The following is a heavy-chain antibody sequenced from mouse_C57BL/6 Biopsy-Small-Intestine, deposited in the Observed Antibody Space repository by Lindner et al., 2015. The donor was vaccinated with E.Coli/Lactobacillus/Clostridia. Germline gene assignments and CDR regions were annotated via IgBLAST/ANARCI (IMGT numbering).Heavy chain of an antibody. J-gene: IGHJ2*01. D-gene: IGHD4-1*01. CDR1: GFSITNGYY. V-gene: IGHV3-6*01. Sequence: VQLQESGPGLVNPSQSLSLTCFVTGFSITNGYYWNWIRQFPGNKLEWMGYITYDGSNNYNPSLKNRISITRDTSKNQFFLRLNSVTTEDTATYYCARDLRLGGFDFWGQGTTLTVSS. CDR3: ARDLRLGGFDF. CDR2: ITYDGSN.